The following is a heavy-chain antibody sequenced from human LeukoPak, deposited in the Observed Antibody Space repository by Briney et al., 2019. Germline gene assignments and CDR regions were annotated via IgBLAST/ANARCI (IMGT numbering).Heavy chain of an antibody. J-gene: IGHJ4*02. CDR2: INHSGST. CDR3: ATSPATSRNY. D-gene: IGHD2-15*01. V-gene: IGHV4-34*01. CDR1: GGSFSGYY. Sequence: SETLSPTCAVYGGSFSGYYWNWIRRPPGKGLERIGEINHSGSTTYNPSLKSRVTISVDTSKDQFSLKLSSVTAADTAVYYCATSPATSRNYWGQGTLVTVSS.